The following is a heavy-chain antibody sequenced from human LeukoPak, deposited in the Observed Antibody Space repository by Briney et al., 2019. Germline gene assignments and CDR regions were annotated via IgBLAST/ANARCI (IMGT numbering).Heavy chain of an antibody. CDR2: IYYSGST. CDR1: GGSISSYY. J-gene: IGHJ4*02. V-gene: IGHV4-59*08. Sequence: SETLSLTCTVSGGSISSYYWSWIRQPPGKGLEWIGYIYYSGSTNYNPSLKSRVTISEDTSKNQFSLKLSSVTAADTAVYYCARATYYDILTGYYFDYWGQGTLVTVSS. CDR3: ARATYYDILTGYYFDY. D-gene: IGHD3-9*01.